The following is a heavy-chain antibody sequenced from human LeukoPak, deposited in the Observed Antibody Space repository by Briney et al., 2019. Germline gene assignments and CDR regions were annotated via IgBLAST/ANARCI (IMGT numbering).Heavy chain of an antibody. CDR1: GGSISSYY. D-gene: IGHD6-19*01. Sequence: SETLSLTCSVSGGSISSYYWSWIRQPPGKGLEWIGYIHYSRSTNYNPSLKSRVTISVDTSKNQFSLKLSSVTAADTAVYYCARYYLQWLARSTNWFDPWGQGTLVTVSS. V-gene: IGHV4-59*12. J-gene: IGHJ5*02. CDR3: ARYYLQWLARSTNWFDP. CDR2: IHYSRST.